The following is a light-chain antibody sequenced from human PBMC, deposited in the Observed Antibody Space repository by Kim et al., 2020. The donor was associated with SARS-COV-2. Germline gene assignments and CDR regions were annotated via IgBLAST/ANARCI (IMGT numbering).Light chain of an antibody. J-gene: IGKJ1*01. Sequence: ASVGDRVNNTCRASQDIRNYLAWFQLKPRKAPKLLIYAASALQPGVPSRFSGSGSGTDFTLTVTSLQPEDVATYYCQKCDSAPWTFGQGTKVDIK. CDR3: QKCDSAPWT. V-gene: IGKV1-27*01. CDR2: AAS. CDR1: QDIRNY.